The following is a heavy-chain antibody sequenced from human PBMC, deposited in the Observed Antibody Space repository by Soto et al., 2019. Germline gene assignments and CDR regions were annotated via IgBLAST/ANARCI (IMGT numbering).Heavy chain of an antibody. Sequence: EVQLVESGGGLVQPGGSLRLSCAASGFTFSSYSMNWVRQAPGKGLEWVSYISSSSSTIYYADSVKGRFTISRDNAKHSLYLQKNRLRDEDTAVYYCASGEGDYVWGSYRTYNWFDPWGQGTLVTVSS. CDR3: ASGEGDYVWGSYRTYNWFDP. CDR1: GFTFSSYS. CDR2: ISSSSSTI. V-gene: IGHV3-48*02. J-gene: IGHJ5*02. D-gene: IGHD3-16*02.